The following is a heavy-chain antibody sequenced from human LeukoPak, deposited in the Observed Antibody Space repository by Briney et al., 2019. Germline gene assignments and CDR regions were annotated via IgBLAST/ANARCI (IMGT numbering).Heavy chain of an antibody. V-gene: IGHV3-48*01. CDR1: GFTFSSYS. Sequence: GGSLRLSCAASGFTFSSYSMNWVRQAPGKGLEWVSYISSSSSTIYYADSVKGRFTISRDNAKNLLYLQMNSLRAEDTAVYYCARVAGRSVDYWGQGTLVTVSS. D-gene: IGHD6-25*01. CDR3: ARVAGRSVDY. J-gene: IGHJ4*02. CDR2: ISSSSSTI.